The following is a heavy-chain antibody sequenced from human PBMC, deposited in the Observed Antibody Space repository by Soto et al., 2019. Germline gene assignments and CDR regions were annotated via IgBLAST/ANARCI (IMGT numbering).Heavy chain of an antibody. V-gene: IGHV3-7*01. Sequence: PGGSLRLSCAASGFTFRSYWMGWVRQVPGKGLEWVANIKQDGSEKNYVDSVKGRFTISRGNAKNSLYLQMNSLRAEDTAVYYCARDPNIVLVPAALRSYYYYYGMDVWGHGT. CDR1: GFTFRSYW. CDR2: IKQDGSEK. J-gene: IGHJ6*02. D-gene: IGHD2-2*01. CDR3: ARDPNIVLVPAALRSYYYYYGMDV.